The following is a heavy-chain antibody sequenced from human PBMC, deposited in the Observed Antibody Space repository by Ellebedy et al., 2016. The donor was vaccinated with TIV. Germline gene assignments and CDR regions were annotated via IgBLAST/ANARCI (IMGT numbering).Heavy chain of an antibody. D-gene: IGHD3-16*01. CDR2: ISYAGSDK. CDR3: ASGHRGISFVI. Sequence: GESLKISCAASGFTFSSSGMHWVRQAPGKGLEGVAVISYAGSDKYYADSVKGRFTISRDNAMNSLYLQMNRLSAEDTAVYYCASGHRGISFVIWGQGTMVTVSS. J-gene: IGHJ3*02. CDR1: GFTFSSSG. V-gene: IGHV3-33*08.